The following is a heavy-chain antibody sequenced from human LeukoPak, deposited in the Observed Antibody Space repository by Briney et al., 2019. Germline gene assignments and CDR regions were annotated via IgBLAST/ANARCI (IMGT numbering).Heavy chain of an antibody. CDR2: IYYSGST. Sequence: SETLSLTCTVSGGSISSSSYYWGWIRQPPGKGLEWIGSIYYSGSTYYNPSLKSRVTISVDTSKNQFSLKLSSVTAADTAVYYCARQGRVTMIVVVISNFDYWGQGTLVTVSS. J-gene: IGHJ4*02. D-gene: IGHD3-22*01. CDR3: ARQGRVTMIVVVISNFDY. V-gene: IGHV4-39*01. CDR1: GGSISSSSYY.